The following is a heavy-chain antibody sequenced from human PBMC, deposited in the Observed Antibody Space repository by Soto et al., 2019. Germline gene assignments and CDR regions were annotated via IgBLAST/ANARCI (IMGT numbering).Heavy chain of an antibody. D-gene: IGHD3-9*01. CDR1: GFSLSTSGVG. CDR2: IYWDDSK. J-gene: IGHJ4*02. V-gene: IGHV2-5*02. CDR3: AHKGPEDWPLDY. Sequence: QITLKESGPPLVKPTQTLTLTCAFSGFSLSTSGVGGGWIRQPPGKDLEWLAVIYWDDSKHYSPSLRSRLTITKDTSKNQVVLTMTNMDPMDTGTYYCAHKGPEDWPLDYWGQGTLVTVSS.